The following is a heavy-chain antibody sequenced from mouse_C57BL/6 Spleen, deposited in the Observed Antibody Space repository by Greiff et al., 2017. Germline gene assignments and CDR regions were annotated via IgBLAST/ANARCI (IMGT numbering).Heavy chain of an antibody. Sequence: QVQLKESGAELVKPGASVKISCKASGYAFSSYWMNWVKQRPGKGLEWIGQIYPGDGDTNYNGKFKGKATLTADKSSSTAYMQLSSLTSEDSAVYFCARRGGRRYFDVWGTGTTVTVSS. CDR3: ARRGGRRYFDV. J-gene: IGHJ1*03. CDR1: GYAFSSYW. CDR2: IYPGDGDT. V-gene: IGHV1-80*01.